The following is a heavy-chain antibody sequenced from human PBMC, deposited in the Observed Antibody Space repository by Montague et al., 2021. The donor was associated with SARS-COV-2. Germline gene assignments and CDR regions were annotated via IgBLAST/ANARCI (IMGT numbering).Heavy chain of an antibody. CDR2: TYYRSMWKS. Sequence: CAISGDSVSSNSATWNWISQSPSRGLEWLGRTYYRSMWKSDYARXVKSRIAINPDTSKNQLSLQLSSVTPEDTALYYCVRGIEAAGSYDYWGQGTLVTVSS. V-gene: IGHV6-1*01. CDR3: VRGIEAAGSYDY. D-gene: IGHD6-13*01. J-gene: IGHJ4*02. CDR1: GDSVSSNSAT.